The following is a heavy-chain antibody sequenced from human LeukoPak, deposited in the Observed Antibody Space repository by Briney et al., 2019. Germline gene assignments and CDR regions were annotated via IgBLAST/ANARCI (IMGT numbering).Heavy chain of an antibody. Sequence: SQTLSLTCAVSGGSISRSGYSWSWIRQPPGKGLDWIAYIYYTGSTYYNPSLKSRVTISLDASKNQFSLKLTSVTAAGTAVYYCARGGDSSGYEGRFDPWGQGTLVTVSS. CDR2: IYYTGST. D-gene: IGHD3-22*01. J-gene: IGHJ5*02. CDR1: GGSISRSGYS. V-gene: IGHV4-30-4*07. CDR3: ARGGDSSGYEGRFDP.